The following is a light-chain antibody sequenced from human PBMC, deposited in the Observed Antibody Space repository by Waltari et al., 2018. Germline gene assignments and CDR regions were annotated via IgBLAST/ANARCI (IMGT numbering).Light chain of an antibody. CDR2: WAS. V-gene: IGKV4-1*01. CDR1: QSVLYHSNNHNY. CDR3: QQYYSPPWT. J-gene: IGKJ1*01. Sequence: DNVMSQSPDSLAVSLGERATINCKASQSVLYHSNNHNYLAWYQQKPGQPPRLLIYWASTRESGVPDRFSGSGSGTDFTLTISSLQAEDVAVYYCQQYYSPPWTFGQGTKVEIK.